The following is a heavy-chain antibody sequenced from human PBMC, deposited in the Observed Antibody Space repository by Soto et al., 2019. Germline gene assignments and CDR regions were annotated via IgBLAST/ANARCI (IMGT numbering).Heavy chain of an antibody. CDR1: GGSISSYF. CDR2: IYYNGNT. CDR3: ARVGSDWPIDY. Sequence: RSLTCTVSGGSISSYFWSWIRQPPGKGLEWIGYIYYNGNTNYNPSLKSRVTISVETSKNQFSLKLSSATAADTAVYYCARVGSDWPIDYWGQGTLVTVSS. D-gene: IGHD6-19*01. V-gene: IGHV4-59*01. J-gene: IGHJ4*02.